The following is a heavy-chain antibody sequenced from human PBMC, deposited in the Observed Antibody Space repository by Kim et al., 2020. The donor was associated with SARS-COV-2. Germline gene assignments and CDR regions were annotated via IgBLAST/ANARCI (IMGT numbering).Heavy chain of an antibody. CDR2: IYYSGST. CDR3: ARAPRITMVRGVITWIDAFDI. CDR1: GGSISSYY. D-gene: IGHD3-10*01. J-gene: IGHJ3*02. V-gene: IGHV4-59*01. Sequence: SETLSLTCTVSGGSISSYYWSWIRQPPGKGLEWIGYIYYSGSTNYNPSLKSRVTISVDTSKNQFSLKLSSVTAADTAVYYCARAPRITMVRGVITWIDAFDIWGQGTMDTVSS.